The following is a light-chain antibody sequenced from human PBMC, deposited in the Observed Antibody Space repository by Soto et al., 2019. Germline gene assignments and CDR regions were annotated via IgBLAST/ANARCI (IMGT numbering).Light chain of an antibody. J-gene: IGLJ1*01. CDR1: SSNIGAGYD. CDR2: GNS. Sequence: QSVLTQAPSVSGAPGQRVTISCTGSSSNIGAGYDVHWYQQLPGTAPKLLIYGNSNRPSGVPDRFSGSKSGTSASLAITGLQAEDEADYYCSSYISTSTLVFGTGTKLTVL. V-gene: IGLV1-40*01. CDR3: SSYISTSTLV.